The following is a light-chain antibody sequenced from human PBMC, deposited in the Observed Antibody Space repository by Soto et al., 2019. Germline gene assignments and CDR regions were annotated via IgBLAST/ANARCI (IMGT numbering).Light chain of an antibody. Sequence: QSVLTQPASVSGSPGQSITISCTGTSSDIGSYDLVSWYQQHPGTAPKLIIYDVTKRPSGVSTRFSGSKSGNTASLTISGLQPVDEADYDHCPFEDFNYVSGNGTKVTVL. CDR3: CPFEDFNYV. CDR2: DVT. V-gene: IGLV2-23*02. J-gene: IGLJ1*01. CDR1: SSDIGSYDL.